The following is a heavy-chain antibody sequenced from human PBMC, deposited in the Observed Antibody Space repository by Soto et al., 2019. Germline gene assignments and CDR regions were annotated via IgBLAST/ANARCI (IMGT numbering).Heavy chain of an antibody. Sequence: KPSETLSLTCTVSGGSISSGDYYWSWIRQPPGRGLEWIGYIYYSGSTYYNPSLKSRVTISVDTSKNQFSLKLNSVTAADTAVYYCASRHSSPYFDYWGQGTLVTVSS. D-gene: IGHD6-13*01. V-gene: IGHV4-30-4*01. CDR1: GGSISSGDYY. J-gene: IGHJ4*02. CDR3: ASRHSSPYFDY. CDR2: IYYSGST.